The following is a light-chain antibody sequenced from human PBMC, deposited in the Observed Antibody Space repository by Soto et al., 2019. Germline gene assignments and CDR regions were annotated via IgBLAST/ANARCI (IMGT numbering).Light chain of an antibody. CDR2: DAS. Sequence: DIQITQSPSTLSASVGDRVTITCRASQSVSSWLAWYQQKPGKAPKLLIYDASYLERGVPSRFSGSGSGTEFTLTISSLQPDDLATYYCQQYNSFWTFGQGTKVDIK. J-gene: IGKJ1*01. CDR1: QSVSSW. CDR3: QQYNSFWT. V-gene: IGKV1-5*01.